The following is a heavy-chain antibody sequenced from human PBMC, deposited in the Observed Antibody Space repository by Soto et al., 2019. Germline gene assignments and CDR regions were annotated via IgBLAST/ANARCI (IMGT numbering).Heavy chain of an antibody. V-gene: IGHV1-18*01. D-gene: IGHD4-17*01. CDR2: ISAYNGNT. CDR3: ARSLPYGPNAGYYFDY. CDR1: GYTFTSYG. Sequence: ASVKVSCKASGYTFTSYGISWVRQAPGQGLEWMGWISAYNGNTNYAQKLQGRVTMSTDTSTRTAYMELRSLRSDDTAVYYCARSLPYGPNAGYYFDYWGQGTLVTVSS. J-gene: IGHJ4*02.